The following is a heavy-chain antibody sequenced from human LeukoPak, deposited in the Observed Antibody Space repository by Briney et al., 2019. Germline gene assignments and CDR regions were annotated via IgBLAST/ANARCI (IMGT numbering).Heavy chain of an antibody. V-gene: IGHV3-30*18. Sequence: RRSLRLSCAASGFTFSSYGMHWVRQAPGKGMEWVAVISYDGSNKYYADSVKGRFTISRDNSKNTLYLQMNSLRAEDTAVYYCAKVHPPLYGMDVWGQGTTVTVSS. J-gene: IGHJ6*02. CDR3: AKVHPPLYGMDV. CDR1: GFTFSSYG. CDR2: ISYDGSNK.